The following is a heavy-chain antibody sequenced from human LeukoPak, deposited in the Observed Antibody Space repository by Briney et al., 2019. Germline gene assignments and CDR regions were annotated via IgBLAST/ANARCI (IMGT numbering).Heavy chain of an antibody. D-gene: IGHD2-21*02. CDR1: GDSISSGDHY. V-gene: IGHV4-30-4*01. Sequence: SETLSLTCSVFGDSISSGDHYWSWIRQPPGKGLEWLGHIYYLGTTYDNPSLKSRLTLSVDTSKNQFSLRLNSVTAADTAVYFCARGGDLQIDYWGRGVLVTVSS. CDR2: IYYLGTT. J-gene: IGHJ4*02. CDR3: ARGGDLQIDY.